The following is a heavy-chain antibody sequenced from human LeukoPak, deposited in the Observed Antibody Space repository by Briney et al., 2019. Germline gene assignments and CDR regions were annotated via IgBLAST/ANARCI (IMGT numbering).Heavy chain of an antibody. J-gene: IGHJ4*02. D-gene: IGHD4-17*01. V-gene: IGHV3-48*03. Sequence: GGSLRLSCAASGFTFSSYEMNWVRQAPGKGLEWVSYISSSGSTIYYADSVKGRFTISRYNSKNTLYLQMNSLRAEDTAVYYCVRGDYGDYTLFDYWGQGTLVTVSS. CDR1: GFTFSSYE. CDR3: VRGDYGDYTLFDY. CDR2: ISSSGSTI.